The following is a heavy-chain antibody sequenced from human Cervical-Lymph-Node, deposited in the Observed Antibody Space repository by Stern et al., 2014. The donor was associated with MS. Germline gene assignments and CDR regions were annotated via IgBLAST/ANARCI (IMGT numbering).Heavy chain of an antibody. CDR2: IIPSLGTT. Sequence: VQLVESGAEVKKPGSSVKVSCKASGGTFRNHAMSWVRQAPGQGLEWMGGIIPSLGTTKYSQKLQGRVTITADESTSTAYMELSSLTSEDTAMYYCARVWERIATRPRYWYFDLWGRGTLVTVSS. CDR3: ARVWERIATRPRYWYFDL. CDR1: GGTFRNHA. D-gene: IGHD6-6*01. V-gene: IGHV1-69*01. J-gene: IGHJ2*01.